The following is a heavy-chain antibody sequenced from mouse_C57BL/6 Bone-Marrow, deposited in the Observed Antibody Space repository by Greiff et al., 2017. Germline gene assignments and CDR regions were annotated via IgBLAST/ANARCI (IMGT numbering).Heavy chain of an antibody. CDR3: AANWDVGWYFDV. Sequence: LQESGAELARPGASVKLSCKASGYTFTSYGISWVKQRTGQGLEWIGEIYPRSGNTYYNEKFKGKATLTADKSSSTAYMELRSLTSEDSAVYFCAANWDVGWYFDVWGTGTTVTVSS. J-gene: IGHJ1*03. D-gene: IGHD4-1*01. V-gene: IGHV1-81*01. CDR1: GYTFTSYG. CDR2: IYPRSGNT.